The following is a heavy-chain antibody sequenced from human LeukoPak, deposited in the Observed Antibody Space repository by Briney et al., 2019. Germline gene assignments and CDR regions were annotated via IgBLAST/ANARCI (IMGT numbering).Heavy chain of an antibody. Sequence: SETLSLTCTVSGGSISSTNYDWGWIRQPPGKGLEWIGSINYSGSTYYNPSLKSRVTISVDTSKNQFSLNLSSVTAADTAVYYCARDYNWAYYYYYMDVWGKGTTVTVSS. CDR1: GGSISSTNYD. J-gene: IGHJ6*03. V-gene: IGHV4-39*07. D-gene: IGHD1-20*01. CDR3: ARDYNWAYYYYYMDV. CDR2: INYSGST.